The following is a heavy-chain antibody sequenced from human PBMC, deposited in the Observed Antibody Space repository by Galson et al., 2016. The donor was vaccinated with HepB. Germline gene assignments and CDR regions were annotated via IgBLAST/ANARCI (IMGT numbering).Heavy chain of an antibody. J-gene: IGHJ5*02. V-gene: IGHV3-23*01. Sequence: SLRLSCAASGFSVTDYGMNWVRQAPGKGLEWVSGISIFGGETFYADSVKGRFTISRDKNENTLHLQMNSLRVEDTAGYYCAKGRSLSAAASIWFDPWGQGALVTVSS. CDR2: ISIFGGET. D-gene: IGHD6-13*01. CDR1: GFSVTDYG. CDR3: AKGRSLSAAASIWFDP.